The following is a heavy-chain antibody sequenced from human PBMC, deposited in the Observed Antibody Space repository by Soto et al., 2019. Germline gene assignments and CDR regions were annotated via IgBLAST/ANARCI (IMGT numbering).Heavy chain of an antibody. CDR2: ISGSGGST. J-gene: IGHJ4*02. V-gene: IGHV3-23*01. D-gene: IGHD1-26*01. Sequence: PGGSLRLSCAASGFPFSSYAMSWVRPAPGKGLEWVSAISGSGGSTYYADSVKGRFTISRDNSKNTLYLQMNSLRAEDTAVYYCAKTKVSGSYFDYWGQGTLVTVSS. CDR3: AKTKVSGSYFDY. CDR1: GFPFSSYA.